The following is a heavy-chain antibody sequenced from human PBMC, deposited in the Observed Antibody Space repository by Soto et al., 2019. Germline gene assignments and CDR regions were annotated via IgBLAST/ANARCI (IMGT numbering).Heavy chain of an antibody. CDR2: ISWNSGNI. V-gene: IGHV3-9*01. J-gene: IGHJ4*02. CDR3: VRSKGGYSYGTPFDY. Sequence: EVQLEESGGALVQPGRSLRLSCAASGFTFDDYAMHWVRQVLGKGLEWVSSISWNSGNIGCADSVKGRFTTSRDNAKNSLYLQMNSLRPEDTALYYCVRSKGGYSYGTPFDYWGQGTLVTVSS. CDR1: GFTFDDYA. D-gene: IGHD5-18*01.